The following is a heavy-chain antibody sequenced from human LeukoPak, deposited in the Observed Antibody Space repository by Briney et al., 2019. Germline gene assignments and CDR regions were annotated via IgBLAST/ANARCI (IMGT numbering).Heavy chain of an antibody. Sequence: ASVKVSCKASGYTFTGDYLHWVRQAPGQGLEWMGRINPNSGGANYAQNFQGRVTMTRETSIRTAHMELSRLRSDDTAVYYCARSYCIGTNCYSHLFDYWGQGTLVTVSS. D-gene: IGHD2-2*01. CDR3: ARSYCIGTNCYSHLFDY. CDR1: GYTFTGDY. V-gene: IGHV1-2*06. CDR2: INPNSGGA. J-gene: IGHJ4*02.